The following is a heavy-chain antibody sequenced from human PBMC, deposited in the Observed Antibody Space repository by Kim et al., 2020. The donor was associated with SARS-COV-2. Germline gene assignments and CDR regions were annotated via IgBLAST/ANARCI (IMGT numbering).Heavy chain of an antibody. J-gene: IGHJ3*02. CDR1: GGSINTYDY. V-gene: IGHV4-39*01. CDR3: ARHVKANDAFDN. Sequence: SETLSLTCIVSGGSINTYDYWGWIRQTPGKGLEWIGSMHHSGSTYHNPSLQSRVTISVDMSKNQVSPKLRSVTAADTAVFYCARHVKANDAFDNWGQGTMVIVSS. CDR2: MHHSGST.